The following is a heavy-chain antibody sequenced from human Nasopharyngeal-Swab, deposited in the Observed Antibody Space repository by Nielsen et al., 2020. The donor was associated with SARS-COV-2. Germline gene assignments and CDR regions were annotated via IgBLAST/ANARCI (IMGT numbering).Heavy chain of an antibody. V-gene: IGHV1-18*01. CDR2: ISAYNGNT. CDR1: GYTFTSYG. Sequence: ASVKVSCKASGYTFTSYGISWVRQAPGQGLEWMGWISAYNGNTNYTQKLQGRVTMTTDTSTSTAYMELRSLRSDDTAVYYCARTCGSGSYQNPGGYWGQGTLVTVSS. CDR3: ARTCGSGSYQNPGGY. J-gene: IGHJ4*02. D-gene: IGHD3-10*01.